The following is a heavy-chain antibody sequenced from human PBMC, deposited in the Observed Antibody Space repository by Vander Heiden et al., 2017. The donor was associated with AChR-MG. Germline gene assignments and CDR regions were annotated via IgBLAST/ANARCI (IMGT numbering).Heavy chain of an antibody. CDR2: IRSNGDGGTV. CDR3: TTDLAYYETSGYPH. CDR1: GFTSPVAW. D-gene: IGHD3-22*01. J-gene: IGHJ4*02. V-gene: IGHV3-15*01. Sequence: EVQLVESGGGLVEPGGSLRLACAASGFTSPVAWLNWVRPAPGKGLEWVGRIRSNGDGGTVYIAAPVRGRFTISRDDSKNTLYLEMTSLKAEDTAVYYCTTDLAYYETSGYPHWGQGTLVTVSS.